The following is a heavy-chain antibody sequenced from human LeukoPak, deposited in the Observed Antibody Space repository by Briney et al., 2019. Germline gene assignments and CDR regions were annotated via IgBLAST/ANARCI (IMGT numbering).Heavy chain of an antibody. D-gene: IGHD2-2*01. Sequence: GGSLRLSCAASGFTFSSYGMHWVRQAPGKGLEGAAVISYDGSNKYYADSVKGRFTISRDNSKNTLYLQMNSLRAEDTAVYYCAKDHGIVVVPAASHFDYWGQGTLVTVSS. CDR3: AKDHGIVVVPAASHFDY. CDR1: GFTFSSYG. V-gene: IGHV3-30*18. CDR2: ISYDGSNK. J-gene: IGHJ4*02.